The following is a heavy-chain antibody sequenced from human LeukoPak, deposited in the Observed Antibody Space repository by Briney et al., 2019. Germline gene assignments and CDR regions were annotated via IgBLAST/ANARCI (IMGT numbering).Heavy chain of an antibody. D-gene: IGHD3-22*01. CDR2: ISHDGSKK. Sequence: GRSLRLSCATSGFTLSSFVMHWVRQAPGRGLEWVALISHDGSKKYFADSVKGRFTISRDNSNNTLNVQMNSLRPEDTAVYYCAREFGKIYYKTYYFDLWGQGTLVTVSS. V-gene: IGHV3-30-3*01. CDR1: GFTLSSFV. CDR3: AREFGKIYYKTYYFDL. J-gene: IGHJ4*02.